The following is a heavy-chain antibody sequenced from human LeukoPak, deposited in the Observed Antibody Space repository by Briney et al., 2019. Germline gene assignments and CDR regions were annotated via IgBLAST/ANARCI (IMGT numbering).Heavy chain of an antibody. Sequence: GGSLRLSCAASGFTFSSYWMSWVRQAPGKGLEWVANIKQDGSEKNYVDSVKGRFTISRDNAKNSLYLQVNSLRAEDTAVYYCARDSHDYGDSLRVDYWGQGTLVTVSS. CDR2: IKQDGSEK. J-gene: IGHJ4*02. CDR1: GFTFSSYW. CDR3: ARDSHDYGDSLRVDY. D-gene: IGHD4-17*01. V-gene: IGHV3-7*01.